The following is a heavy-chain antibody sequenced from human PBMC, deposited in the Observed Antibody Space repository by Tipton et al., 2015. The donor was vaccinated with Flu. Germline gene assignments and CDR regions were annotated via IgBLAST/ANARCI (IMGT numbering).Heavy chain of an antibody. J-gene: IGHJ4*02. CDR3: ARGYYYDGWGMFDY. CDR2: SYYSGST. D-gene: IGHD3-22*01. Sequence: TLSLTCTVSGGSISSGGYYWSWIRQHTGKGLEWIGYSYYSGSTYYNPSLKSRVTISVDTAKNQFSLKLSSVTAADTAVYYCARGYYYDGWGMFDYWGQGTLVTVSS. CDR1: GGSISSGGYY. V-gene: IGHV4-31*03.